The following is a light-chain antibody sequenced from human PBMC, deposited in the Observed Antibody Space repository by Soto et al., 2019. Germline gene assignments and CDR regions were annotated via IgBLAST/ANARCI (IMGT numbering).Light chain of an antibody. Sequence: QPVLTQPPSVSGAPGQRVTISCTGSSSNIGANYDVHWYQQLPGTAPKLLIYGNSNRPSGVPDRFSGSKSGTSASLAITGLQAEDEADYYCQSYDRSLSGYVVFGGGTKVTVL. CDR2: GNS. J-gene: IGLJ2*01. V-gene: IGLV1-40*01. CDR1: SSNIGANYD. CDR3: QSYDRSLSGYVV.